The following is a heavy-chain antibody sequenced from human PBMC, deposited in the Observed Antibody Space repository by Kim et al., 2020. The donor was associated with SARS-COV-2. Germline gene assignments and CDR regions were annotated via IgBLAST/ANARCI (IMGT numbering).Heavy chain of an antibody. CDR1: GFTVSSNY. J-gene: IGHJ4*02. D-gene: IGHD6-13*01. CDR3: ARDRGAAAGMVFDY. CDR2: IYSGGST. Sequence: GGSLRLSCAASGFTVSSNYMSWVRQAPGKGLEWVSVIYSGGSTYYADSVKGRFTISRDNSKNTLYLQMNSLRAEDTAVYYCARDRGAAAGMVFDYWGQGTLVTVSS. V-gene: IGHV3-53*01.